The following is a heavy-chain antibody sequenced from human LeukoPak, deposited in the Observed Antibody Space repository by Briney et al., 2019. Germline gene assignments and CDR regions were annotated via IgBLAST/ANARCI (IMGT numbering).Heavy chain of an antibody. D-gene: IGHD3-16*01. CDR2: TSSDGNK. CDR3: ARERGIRALYFDN. J-gene: IGHJ4*02. V-gene: IGHV3-30*14. Sequence: GGSLRLSCATSGFTFSSYTMHWVRQAPGKGLEWVALTSSDGNKYFADSVQGRFTISRDNSRNTPYLQLDNLRPDDTALYYCARERGIRALYFDNWGQGTLVTVSS. CDR1: GFTFSSYT.